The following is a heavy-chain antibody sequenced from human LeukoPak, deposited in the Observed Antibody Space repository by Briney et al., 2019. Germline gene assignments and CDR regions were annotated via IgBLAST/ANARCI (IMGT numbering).Heavy chain of an antibody. CDR3: ARAVGVDGPKNWFDP. V-gene: IGHV4-59*01. Sequence: PSETLSLTCTVSGGSISSYYWSWIRQPPGKGLEWIGYIYYSGSTNYNPSLKSRVTISVDTSKNQFSLKLSSVTAADTAVYYCARAVGVDGPKNWFDPWGQGTLVTVSS. J-gene: IGHJ5*02. CDR2: IYYSGST. D-gene: IGHD3-3*01. CDR1: GGSISSYY.